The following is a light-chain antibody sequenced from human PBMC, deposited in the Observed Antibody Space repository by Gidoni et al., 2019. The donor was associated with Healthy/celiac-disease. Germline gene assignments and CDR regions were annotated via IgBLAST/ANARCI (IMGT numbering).Light chain of an antibody. V-gene: IGLV6-57*04. CDR3: KSYDSSNWV. Sequence: NSMPPQPPSVSDSPGKPVTITCTRSSGSIASYYVQWYQQRPCSAPTTVIYGDNQRPSGVPDRFSGAIDSSSNSASLTISGRKTGGEADFYCKSYDSSNWVFGGGTKLTVL. CDR2: GDN. J-gene: IGLJ3*02. CDR1: SGSIASYY.